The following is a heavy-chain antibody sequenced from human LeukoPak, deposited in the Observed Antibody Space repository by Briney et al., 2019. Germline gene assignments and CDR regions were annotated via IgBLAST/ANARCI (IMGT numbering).Heavy chain of an antibody. D-gene: IGHD5-18*01. CDR1: GGSFSGYY. Sequence: SETLSLTCAVYGGSFSGYYWSWIRQPPGKGLEWIGVINHSGSTNYNPSLKSRVTISVDTSKNQFSLKLSSVTAADTAVYYCASLSRRYSYGAYYFDYWGQGTLVTVSS. J-gene: IGHJ4*02. CDR3: ASLSRRYSYGAYYFDY. CDR2: INHSGST. V-gene: IGHV4-34*01.